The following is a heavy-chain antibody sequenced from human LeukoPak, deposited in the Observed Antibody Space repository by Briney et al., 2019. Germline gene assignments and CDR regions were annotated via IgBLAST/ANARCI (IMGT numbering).Heavy chain of an antibody. CDR2: ISYDGSNK. J-gene: IGHJ5*02. D-gene: IGHD6-6*01. Sequence: GGSLRLSCAASGFTFSNYGMHWVRQAPGKGLEWVSFISYDGSNKYYADSVKGRFTISRDNSKNTLYLQMNSMRAEDTAVYYCAREEYSSSSRWFDPWGQGTLVTVSS. CDR3: AREEYSSSSRWFDP. V-gene: IGHV3-30*03. CDR1: GFTFSNYG.